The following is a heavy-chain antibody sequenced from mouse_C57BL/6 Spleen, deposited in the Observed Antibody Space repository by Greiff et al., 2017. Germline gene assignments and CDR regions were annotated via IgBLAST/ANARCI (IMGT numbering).Heavy chain of an antibody. V-gene: IGHV2-9*01. D-gene: IGHD1-1*01. CDR3: AEHRLLHYGSNTMDY. J-gene: IGHJ4*01. Sequence: VHLVESGPGLVAPSQSLYITCTVSGYSLTSYGVDWVRQPPGKGLEWLGVIWGGGSTNYNSAHMSRLSINKDNSESQVVLKMNSMQTDDTCMYYCAEHRLLHYGSNTMDYWGQGTSVTVSS. CDR2: IWGGGST. CDR1: GYSLTSYG.